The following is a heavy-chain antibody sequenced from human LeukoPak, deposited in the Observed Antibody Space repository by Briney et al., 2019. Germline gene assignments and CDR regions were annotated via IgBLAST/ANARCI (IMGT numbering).Heavy chain of an antibody. V-gene: IGHV3-23*01. D-gene: IGHD3-22*01. CDR3: AKANYDSSGYYYYGMDV. CDR1: GFTFSSYA. J-gene: IGHJ6*02. CDR2: ISGSGGST. Sequence: GGSLRLSCAASGFTFSSYAMSWVRQAPGEGLEWVSAISGSGGSTYYADSVKGRFTISRDNSKNTLYLQMNSLRAEDTAVYYCAKANYDSSGYYYYGMDVWGQGTTVTVSS.